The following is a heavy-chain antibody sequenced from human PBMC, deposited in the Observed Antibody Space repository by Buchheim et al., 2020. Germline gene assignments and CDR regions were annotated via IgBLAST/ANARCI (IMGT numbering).Heavy chain of an antibody. CDR3: ARGSTTVTAKGYFDY. CDR2: IKQEGSEK. Sequence: VQLVESGGGLVQPGGSLTVSCAASGFTFSNXWMNWVRQAPGKGLEWVANIKQEGSEKNYVDSVEGRLXISRDHGEDSIYLEVSSLRVEDTGVYYCARGSTTVTAKGYFDYWGQGAL. CDR1: GFTFSNXW. D-gene: IGHD4-17*01. J-gene: IGHJ4*02. V-gene: IGHV3-7*03.